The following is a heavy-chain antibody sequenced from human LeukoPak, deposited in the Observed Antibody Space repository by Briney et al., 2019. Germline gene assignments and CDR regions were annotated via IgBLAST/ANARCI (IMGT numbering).Heavy chain of an antibody. CDR3: AKVKWGYSNSWYQNY. D-gene: IGHD6-13*01. V-gene: IGHV3-30*18. CDR2: ISYDGIKK. CDR1: GFTFSNYG. Sequence: GGSLRLSCAASGFTFSNYGMHWVRQAPGKGLEWVAVISYDGIKKYYADSVKGRFTISRDNSKNTLYLQTDGLRAEDTAVYYCAKVKWGYSNSWYQNYWGQGTLVTVSS. J-gene: IGHJ4*02.